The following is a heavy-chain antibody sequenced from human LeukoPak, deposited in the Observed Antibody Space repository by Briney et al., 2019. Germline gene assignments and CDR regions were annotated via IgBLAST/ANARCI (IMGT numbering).Heavy chain of an antibody. Sequence: GRSLRLSCAASGFTFSSYAMHWVRQAPGKGLEWVAVISCDGSNKHYADSVKGRFTISRDNSKNTLYLQMNSLRAEDTAVYYCARDRSSLYSSSWYVNWFDPWGQGTLVTVSS. V-gene: IGHV3-30-3*01. CDR3: ARDRSSLYSSSWYVNWFDP. CDR2: ISCDGSNK. J-gene: IGHJ5*02. D-gene: IGHD6-13*01. CDR1: GFTFSSYA.